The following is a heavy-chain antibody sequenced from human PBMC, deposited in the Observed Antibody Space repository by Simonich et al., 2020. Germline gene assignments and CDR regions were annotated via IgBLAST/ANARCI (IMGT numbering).Heavy chain of an antibody. D-gene: IGHD2-21*01. V-gene: IGHV1-2*02. CDR1: GYTFTGYY. Sequence: QVQLVQSGAEVKKPGASVKVSCKASGYTFTGYYMHWVRQAPGQGLEWMGWFNPNSGGTNDAQKFKGRVTMTRDTSISTAYMELSRLRSDDTAVYYCARNGLVGILKAFDIWGQGTMVTVSS. CDR2: FNPNSGGT. J-gene: IGHJ3*02. CDR3: ARNGLVGILKAFDI.